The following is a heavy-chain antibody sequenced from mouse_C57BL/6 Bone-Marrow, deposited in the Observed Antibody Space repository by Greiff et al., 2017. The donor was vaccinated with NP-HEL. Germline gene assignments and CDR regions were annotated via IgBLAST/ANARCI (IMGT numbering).Heavy chain of an antibody. CDR3: ARKRNYYGSSGYFDY. CDR1: GYTFTSYG. CDR2: IYPRSGNT. J-gene: IGHJ2*01. V-gene: IGHV1-81*01. Sequence: VQLQHSGAELARPGASVKLSCKASGYTFTSYGISWVKQRTGQGLEWIGEIYPRSGNTYYNEKFKGKATLTADKSSSTAYMELRSLTSEDSAVYFCARKRNYYGSSGYFDYWGQGTTLTVSS. D-gene: IGHD1-1*01.